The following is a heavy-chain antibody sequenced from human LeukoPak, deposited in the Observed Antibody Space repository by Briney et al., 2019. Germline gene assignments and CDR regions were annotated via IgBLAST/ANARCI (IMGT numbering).Heavy chain of an antibody. CDR3: ARDYPGWYGTYYFDY. D-gene: IGHD6-19*01. Sequence: GGSLRLSCAASGFTFSSYEMNWVRQAPGKGLEWVSYISSSGSTIHYADSVKGRFTISRDNAKNSLYLQMNSLRAEDTAVYYCARDYPGWYGTYYFDYWGQRTLVTASS. V-gene: IGHV3-48*03. CDR2: ISSSGSTI. J-gene: IGHJ4*02. CDR1: GFTFSSYE.